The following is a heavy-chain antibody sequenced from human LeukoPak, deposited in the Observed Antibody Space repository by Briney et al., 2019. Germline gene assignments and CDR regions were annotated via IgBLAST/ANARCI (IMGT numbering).Heavy chain of an antibody. J-gene: IGHJ3*02. V-gene: IGHV3-21*01. CDR3: ARDLSGYCSSTNCYETFDI. Sequence: GGSLRLSCAASGFTFRSYSMNWVRQAPGKGLEWVSSICSTSSYIYYADSAKGRFTISRDNAKSSLYLQMNSLRAEDTAVYYCARDLSGYCSSTNCYETFDIGGQGTMVTVSS. D-gene: IGHD2-2*01. CDR2: ICSTSSYI. CDR1: GFTFRSYS.